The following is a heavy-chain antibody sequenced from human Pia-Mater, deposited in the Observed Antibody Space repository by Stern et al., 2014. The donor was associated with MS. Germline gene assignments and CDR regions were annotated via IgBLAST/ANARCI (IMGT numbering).Heavy chain of an antibody. CDR1: GYTFSTYA. Sequence: VQLVESGSELKKPGASVKVSCKASGYTFSTYAMNWVRQAPGQGLEWMGRINTNTGNPNYAQSLTGPFVFSLDTSVSTAYLQISSLKAEDTAVYYCAREFRRGDYWGQGTLVTVSS. CDR3: AREFRRGDY. CDR2: INTNTGNP. J-gene: IGHJ4*02. D-gene: IGHD3-16*01. V-gene: IGHV7-4-1*02.